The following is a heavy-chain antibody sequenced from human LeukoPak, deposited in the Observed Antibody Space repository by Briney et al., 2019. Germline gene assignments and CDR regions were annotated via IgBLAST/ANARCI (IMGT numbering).Heavy chain of an antibody. Sequence: GGSLRLSCAASGFTFSSYSMNWVRQAPGKGLEWVSYISSSSSTIYYADSVKGRFTISRDNAKNSLYLQMNSLRAEDTAVYYCARYSGSYEYYYYGMDVWGQGTTVTVSS. CDR2: ISSSSSTI. CDR3: ARYSGSYEYYYYGMDV. V-gene: IGHV3-48*01. D-gene: IGHD1-26*01. J-gene: IGHJ6*02. CDR1: GFTFSSYS.